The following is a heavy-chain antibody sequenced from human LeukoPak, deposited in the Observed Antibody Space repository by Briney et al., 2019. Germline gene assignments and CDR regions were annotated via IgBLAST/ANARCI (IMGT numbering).Heavy chain of an antibody. J-gene: IGHJ4*02. Sequence: ASVTVSCKASGFSLTGHFMHWLRQAPGQGLEWMGWINGNSGATNYAQKFQDRVLMTRDTSINTVYMELSSLRTDDTATYYCARDFSWGPDCWGQGTLVTVS. CDR2: INGNSGAT. CDR3: ARDFSWGPDC. D-gene: IGHD2-15*01. CDR1: GFSLTGHF. V-gene: IGHV1-2*02.